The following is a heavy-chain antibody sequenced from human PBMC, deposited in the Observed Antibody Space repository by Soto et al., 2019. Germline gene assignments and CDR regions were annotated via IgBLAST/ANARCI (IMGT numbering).Heavy chain of an antibody. CDR2: LTGNGGTT. Sequence: GGSLRLSCAVSGFICSSYDMSRVRQAPGKGLEWVSGLTGNGGTTYYADSVKGRFTISRDNSKNTLSLQMNSLRVDDTAVYYCARGGQYQQPYQFDFWGQGTLVTVSS. V-gene: IGHV3-23*01. D-gene: IGHD2-2*01. CDR3: ARGGQYQQPYQFDF. CDR1: GFICSSYD. J-gene: IGHJ4*02.